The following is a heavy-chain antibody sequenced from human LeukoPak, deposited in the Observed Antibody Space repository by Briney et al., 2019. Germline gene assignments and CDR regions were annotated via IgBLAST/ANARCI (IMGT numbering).Heavy chain of an antibody. V-gene: IGHV4-59*01. J-gene: IGHJ4*02. CDR3: ASEEGGGSISGFDY. CDR2: IYYSGST. D-gene: IGHD2-15*01. Sequence: PSETLSLTCTVSGGSISSYYWSWIRQPPGKGLEWIGYIYYSGSTNYNPSLKSRVTISVDTSKNQFSLRLSSVTAADTAVYYCASEEGGGSISGFDYWGQGTLVTVSS. CDR1: GGSISSYY.